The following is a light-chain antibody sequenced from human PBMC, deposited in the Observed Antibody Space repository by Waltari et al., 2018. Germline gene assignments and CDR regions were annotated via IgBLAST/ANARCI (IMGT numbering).Light chain of an antibody. CDR1: QSVLYSSNNKNY. J-gene: IGKJ2*01. Sequence: DIVMTQSPDSLAVSLGERATLNCKSRQSVLYSSNNKNYLAWYQQKPGQPPKLLIYWASTRESGVPDRFSGSGSGTDFTLTISSLQAEDVAVYYCQEYYGTPPDTFGQGTKLEIK. CDR2: WAS. CDR3: QEYYGTPPDT. V-gene: IGKV4-1*01.